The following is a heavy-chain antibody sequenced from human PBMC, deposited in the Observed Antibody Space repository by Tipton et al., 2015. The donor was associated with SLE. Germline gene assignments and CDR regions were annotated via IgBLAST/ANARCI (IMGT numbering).Heavy chain of an antibody. D-gene: IGHD3-10*01. CDR2: IHYSGST. Sequence: TLSLTCAVYGGSFSGYYWSWIRQPPGKGLEWIGYIHYSGSTNYNPSLKSRVTISVDTSKNQFSLKLSSVTAADTAVYYCARGPWKGGMVRGVTRFDPWGQGTLVTVSS. V-gene: IGHV4-34*01. CDR3: ARGPWKGGMVRGVTRFDP. J-gene: IGHJ5*02. CDR1: GGSFSGYY.